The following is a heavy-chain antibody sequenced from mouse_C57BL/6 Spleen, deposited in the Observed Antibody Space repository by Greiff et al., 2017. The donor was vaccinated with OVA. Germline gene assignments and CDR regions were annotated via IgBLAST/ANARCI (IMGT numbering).Heavy chain of an antibody. CDR2: IYPGSGST. D-gene: IGHD2-4*01. Sequence: QVQLQQPGAELVKPGASVKMSCKASGYTFTSYWITWVKQRPGQGLEWIGDIYPGSGSTNYNEKFKSKATLTADTSSSTAYMQLSSLTSEDAAVYYCARSGNDYEGDYWGQGTSVTVSS. J-gene: IGHJ4*01. CDR3: ARSGNDYEGDY. CDR1: GYTFTSYW. V-gene: IGHV1-55*01.